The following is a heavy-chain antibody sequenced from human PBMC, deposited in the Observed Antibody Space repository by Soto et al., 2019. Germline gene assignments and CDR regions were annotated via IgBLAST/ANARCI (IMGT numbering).Heavy chain of an antibody. CDR2: IYYSGST. D-gene: IGHD1-7*01. CDR1: GGSISSSSYY. V-gene: IGHV4-39*01. CDR3: ARLSNWNYGTFDY. J-gene: IGHJ4*02. Sequence: QLQLQESGPGLVKPSETLSLTCTVSGGSISSSSYYWGWIRQPPGKGLEWIGSIYYSGSTYYNPSLTSRVTISVDTSKNQFSLKLSSVTAADTAVYYCARLSNWNYGTFDYWGQGTLVTVSS.